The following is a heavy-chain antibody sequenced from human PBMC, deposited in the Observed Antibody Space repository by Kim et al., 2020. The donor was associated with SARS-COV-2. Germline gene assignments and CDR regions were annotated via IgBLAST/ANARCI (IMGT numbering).Heavy chain of an antibody. CDR3: AIHLGYCSGGSCFDY. CDR2: INAGNGNT. V-gene: IGHV1-3*01. CDR1: GYTFTSYA. D-gene: IGHD2-15*01. J-gene: IGHJ4*02. Sequence: ASVKVSCKASGYTFTSYAMHWVRQAPGQRLEWMGWINAGNGNTKYSQKFQGRVTITRDTSASTAYMELSSLRSEDTAVYYCAIHLGYCSGGSCFDYWGQGTLVTVSS.